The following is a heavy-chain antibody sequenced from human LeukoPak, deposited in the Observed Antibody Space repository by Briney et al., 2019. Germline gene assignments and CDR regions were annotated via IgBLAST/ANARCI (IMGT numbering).Heavy chain of an antibody. J-gene: IGHJ4*02. Sequence: PSETLSLTCAVYGGSFSGYYWGWIRQPPGKGLEWVSAISGSGGSTYYADSVKGRFTISRDNSKNTLYLQMNSLRAEDTAVYYCAKDGCSSTSCYALLDYWGQGTLVTVSS. CDR2: ISGSGGST. V-gene: IGHV3-23*01. CDR1: GGSFSGYY. D-gene: IGHD2-2*01. CDR3: AKDGCSSTSCYALLDY.